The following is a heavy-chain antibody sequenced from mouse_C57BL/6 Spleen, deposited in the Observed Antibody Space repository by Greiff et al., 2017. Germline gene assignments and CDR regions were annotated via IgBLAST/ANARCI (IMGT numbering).Heavy chain of an antibody. CDR1: GYTFTSYW. Sequence: QVQLQQPGAELVQPGASVKLSCKASGYTFTSYWMHWVKQRPGQGLEWIGMIHPNSGSTNYNEKFKSKGKLTVDKSSSTPYMQLTSLTSEDSAVDYCARSYDSSAMDYWGQGTSVTVSS. V-gene: IGHV1-64*01. CDR2: IHPNSGST. CDR3: ARSYDSSAMDY. J-gene: IGHJ4*01.